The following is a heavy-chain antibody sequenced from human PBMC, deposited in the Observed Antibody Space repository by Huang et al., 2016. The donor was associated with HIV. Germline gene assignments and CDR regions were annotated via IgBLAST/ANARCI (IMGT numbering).Heavy chain of an antibody. D-gene: IGHD4-17*01. V-gene: IGHV5-51*01. CDR1: GYTLSNSW. J-gene: IGHJ4*02. CDR2: IYPGEAET. Sequence: DVKLVQSGAEVTKPGESLKISCTGFGYTLSNSWSGWVRQVPGKGLEGMGLIYPGEAETRDSPSFQGQVTMSADRSGNTAIYFCARQVDGTIVTTVGFDIWGRGTLVTVSS. CDR3: FDI.